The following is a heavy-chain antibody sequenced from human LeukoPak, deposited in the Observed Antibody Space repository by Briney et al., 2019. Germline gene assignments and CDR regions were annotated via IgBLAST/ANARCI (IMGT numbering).Heavy chain of an antibody. J-gene: IGHJ3*02. D-gene: IGHD2-21*02. V-gene: IGHV4-61*05. CDR1: GGSISSSSYY. CDR3: ARTATRHIVVVTAEDAFDI. CDR2: IYYSGST. Sequence: SETLSLTCTVSGGSISSSSYYWGWIRQPPGKGLEWIGYIYYSGSTNYNPSLKSRVTISVDTSKDQFSLKLSSVTAADTAVYYCARTATRHIVVVTAEDAFDIWGQGTMVTVSS.